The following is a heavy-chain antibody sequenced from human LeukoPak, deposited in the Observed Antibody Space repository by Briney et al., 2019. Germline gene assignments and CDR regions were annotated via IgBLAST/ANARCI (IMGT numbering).Heavy chain of an antibody. J-gene: IGHJ6*03. CDR3: GKAKVLWDKARVRDYYYSNYMDV. Sequence: SETLSLTCTVSGGSISSGSYYWSWIRQPAGKGLEWIGRIYTSGSTNYNPSLKSRVTISVDTSKNQFSLKLSSVTAADPAVYYCGKAKVLWDKARVRDYYYSNYMDVWGKGPRSPSP. D-gene: IGHD5-18*01. V-gene: IGHV4-61*02. CDR2: IYTSGST. CDR1: GGSISSGSYY.